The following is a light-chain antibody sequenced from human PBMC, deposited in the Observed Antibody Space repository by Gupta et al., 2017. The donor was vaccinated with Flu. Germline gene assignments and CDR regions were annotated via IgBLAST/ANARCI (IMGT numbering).Light chain of an antibody. Sequence: DIQMTQSPSALSASVGDTVTITCRAGQGIRDHLGWYQQKPGRVPRLLIYAAYNLKSGVPSRFSGSKSGTEFTLTITNLQAEDFATYYCLQHVSYPWTFGQGTRVDIK. V-gene: IGKV1-17*02. CDR1: QGIRDH. J-gene: IGKJ1*01. CDR3: LQHVSYPWT. CDR2: AAY.